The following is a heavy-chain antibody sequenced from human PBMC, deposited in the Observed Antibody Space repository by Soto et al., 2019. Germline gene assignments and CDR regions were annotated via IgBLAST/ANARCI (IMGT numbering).Heavy chain of an antibody. Sequence: SETLSLTCAVYGGSLSSYHYDWIRQSPGKGLEWIGEINDSGSTNYNPSLKSRVTISVDKSKNQFSLRLNSVTAADTAVYYCARGRRQQLVRSKFDWFDPWGQGIFVTVSS. CDR2: INDSGST. J-gene: IGHJ5*02. V-gene: IGHV4-34*01. CDR1: GGSLSSYH. D-gene: IGHD6-13*01. CDR3: ARGRRQQLVRSKFDWFDP.